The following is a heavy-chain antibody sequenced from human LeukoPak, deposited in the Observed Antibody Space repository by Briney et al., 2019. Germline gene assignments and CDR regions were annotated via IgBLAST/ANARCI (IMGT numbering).Heavy chain of an antibody. CDR3: AKDRGDSGYDPFDY. D-gene: IGHD5-12*01. CDR2: IKSKTDGGTT. V-gene: IGHV3-15*07. Sequence: GGSLRLSCAASGFTFSNAWMNWVRQAPGKGLEWVGRIKSKTDGGTTDYAAPVKGRFTISRDDSKNTLYLQMNSLRAEDTALYYCAKDRGDSGYDPFDYWGQGTLVTVSS. J-gene: IGHJ4*02. CDR1: GFTFSNAW.